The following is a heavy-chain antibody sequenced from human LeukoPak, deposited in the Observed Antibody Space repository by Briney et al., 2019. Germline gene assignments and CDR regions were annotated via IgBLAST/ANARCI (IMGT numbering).Heavy chain of an antibody. CDR1: GFSLTSHNYY. CDR2: IYHSGST. D-gene: IGHD6-6*01. CDR3: ARDLAARPDY. J-gene: IGHJ4*02. Sequence: SETLSLTCTVSGFSLTSHNYYWGWIRQPPGKGLEWIGSIYHSGSTYYNPSLKSRVTISVDTSKNQFSLKLSSVTAADTAVYYCARDLAARPDYWGQGTLVTVSS. V-gene: IGHV4-38-2*02.